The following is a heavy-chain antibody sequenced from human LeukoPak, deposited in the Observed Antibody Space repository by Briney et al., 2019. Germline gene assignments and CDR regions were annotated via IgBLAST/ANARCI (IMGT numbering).Heavy chain of an antibody. J-gene: IGHJ3*02. CDR3: ARHYYDSSNDAFDI. V-gene: IGHV4-39*01. Sequence: SETLSLTCTVSGGSISSSSYYWGWIRQPPGKGLEWIGSIYYSGSTYYNPSLKSRVTISVDTSKNQFSLKLSSVTAADTAVYYCARHYYDSSNDAFDIWGQGAMVTVSS. D-gene: IGHD3-22*01. CDR1: GGSISSSSYY. CDR2: IYYSGST.